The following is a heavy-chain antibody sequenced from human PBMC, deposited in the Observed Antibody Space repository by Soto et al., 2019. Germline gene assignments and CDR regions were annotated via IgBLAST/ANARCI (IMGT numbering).Heavy chain of an antibody. V-gene: IGHV1-18*01. CDR2: ISAHNGNT. D-gene: IGHD6-6*01. CDR1: GYGFTTYG. Sequence: QIHLVQSGAEGKKPGASVKVSCKGSGYGFTTYGITWVRQAPGQGLEWMAWISAHNGNTNYAQKLQGRGNVTRDTSTRTAYMELRRLRTDDTAVYYCARGRDGDYWGQGALVTVSS. CDR3: ARGRDGDY. J-gene: IGHJ4*02.